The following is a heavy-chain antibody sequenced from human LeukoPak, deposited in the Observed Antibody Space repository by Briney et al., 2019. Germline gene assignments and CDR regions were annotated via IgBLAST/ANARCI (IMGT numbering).Heavy chain of an antibody. J-gene: IGHJ5*02. V-gene: IGHV1-8*01. CDR2: MNPSSGNT. CDR1: GYTFTSYD. D-gene: IGHD6-13*01. Sequence: ASVKVSCKASGYTFTSYDINWVRQATGQGLEWMGWMNPSSGNTDYAQTVQGRVTMTRDTSKSTAYMQLNSLRSEDTAVYYCARGLKAAAVRRGSNWFDPWGQGTLVTVSS. CDR3: ARGLKAAAVRRGSNWFDP.